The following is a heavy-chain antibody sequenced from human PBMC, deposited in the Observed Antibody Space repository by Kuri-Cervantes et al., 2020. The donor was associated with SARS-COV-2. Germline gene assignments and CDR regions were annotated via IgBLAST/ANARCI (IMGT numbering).Heavy chain of an antibody. D-gene: IGHD3-10*01. J-gene: IGHJ4*02. CDR3: AMYFYGSGNYHDTLDK. V-gene: IGHV1-3*01. CDR2: INAGNGDT. Sequence: ASVKVSCKSSGLTFVNYAMHWVRQAPGQRLEWMGWINAGNGDTKISQKFQGRVTITRDILADTAHMDLSSLRSEDTAVYYCAMYFYGSGNYHDTLDKWGQGTLVTVSS. CDR1: GLTFVNYA.